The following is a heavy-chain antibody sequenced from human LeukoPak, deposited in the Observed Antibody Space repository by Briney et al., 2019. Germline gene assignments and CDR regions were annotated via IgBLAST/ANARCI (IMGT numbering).Heavy chain of an antibody. V-gene: IGHV5-51*01. CDR1: GYSFTSYW. J-gene: IGHJ6*03. CDR3: ARRSSGSYSVGGYYYYMDV. Sequence: GESLKISCRGSGYSFTSYWIGWVRQTPGKGLEWMGIIYPGDSDTRYSPSFQGQVTISADKSISTAYLQWSSLKASDTAMYYCARRSSGSYSVGGYYYYMDVWGKGTTVTVSS. CDR2: IYPGDSDT. D-gene: IGHD1-26*01.